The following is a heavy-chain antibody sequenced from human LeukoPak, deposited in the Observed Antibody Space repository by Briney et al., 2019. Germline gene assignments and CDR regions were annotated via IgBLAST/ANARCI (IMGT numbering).Heavy chain of an antibody. Sequence: ASVKVSCKASGYTFTGYYMHWVRQAPGQGLEWMGWINPNSGGTNYAQKFQGWVTMTRDTSISTAYMELSRLRSDDTAVYYCARDRPGGYYYGSGSTYYYYYGMDVWGQGTTVTVSS. CDR2: INPNSGGT. V-gene: IGHV1-2*04. CDR3: ARDRPGGYYYGSGSTYYYYYGMDV. J-gene: IGHJ6*02. CDR1: GYTFTGYY. D-gene: IGHD3-10*01.